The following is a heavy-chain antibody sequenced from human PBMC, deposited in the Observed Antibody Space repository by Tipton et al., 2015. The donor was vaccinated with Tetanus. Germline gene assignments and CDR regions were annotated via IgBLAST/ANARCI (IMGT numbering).Heavy chain of an antibody. Sequence: TLSLTCNVSGGSINTGDYYWSWIRQHPGEGLEWIGYISNSGSTYYNPSLKSRVTISVDTSQKQISLKVNSVTAADTAVYYCARWIGVIPVTGNDAFDVWGPGAMVTVSS. CDR1: GGSINTGDYY. CDR2: ISNSGST. D-gene: IGHD3-16*01. J-gene: IGHJ3*01. CDR3: ARWIGVIPVTGNDAFDV. V-gene: IGHV4-31*03.